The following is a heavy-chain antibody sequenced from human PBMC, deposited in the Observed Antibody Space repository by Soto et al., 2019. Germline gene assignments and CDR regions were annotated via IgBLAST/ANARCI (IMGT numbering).Heavy chain of an antibody. V-gene: IGHV3-23*01. CDR2: ISASGGST. D-gene: IGHD3-10*01. CDR1: GFTFDSFA. J-gene: IGHJ4*02. CDR3: ARGAVTPDS. Sequence: GGSLRLSCAASGFTFDSFAMTWVRQAPGKGLEWVSAISASGGSTYYADSVKGRFTISRDSSKNTLYLQMNSLRAEDKAVYYCARGAVTPDSWGQGTLVTVYS.